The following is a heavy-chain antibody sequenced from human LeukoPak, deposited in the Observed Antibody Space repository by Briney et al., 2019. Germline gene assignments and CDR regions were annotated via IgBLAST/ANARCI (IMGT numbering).Heavy chain of an antibody. V-gene: IGHV4-34*01. D-gene: IGHD3-9*01. J-gene: IGHJ6*02. CDR1: SGSISGYY. Sequence: SETLSLTRAVYSGSISGYYWSWIRQSPGSGLEWIGQIDYSGSTNYNPSLKSRVTISVDTSKNQFSLKLNSVTAADTAVYFCALDISNYYFRGMNVWGQGTTVTVSS. CDR2: IDYSGST. CDR3: ALDISNYYFRGMNV.